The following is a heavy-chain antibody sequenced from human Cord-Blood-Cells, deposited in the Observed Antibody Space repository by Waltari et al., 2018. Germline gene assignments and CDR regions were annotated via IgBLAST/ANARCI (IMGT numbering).Heavy chain of an antibody. CDR3: ARGRWHFDY. J-gene: IGHJ4*02. CDR2: INHSGST. CDR1: GSFSGYY. V-gene: IGHV4-34*01. Sequence: GSFSGYYWSWIRQPPGKGLEWIGEINHSGSTNYNPCLNSRVTISVDTSKNQFSLKLSSVTAADTAVYYCARGRWHFDYWGQGTLVTVSS.